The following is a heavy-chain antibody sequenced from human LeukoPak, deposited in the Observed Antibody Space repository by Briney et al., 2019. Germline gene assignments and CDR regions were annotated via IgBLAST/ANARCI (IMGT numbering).Heavy chain of an antibody. CDR1: GGSISSYY. CDR2: IYSSGGT. D-gene: IGHD6-13*01. J-gene: IGHJ3*01. Sequence: KPSETLSLTCTVSGGSISSYYWSWIRQPAGKGLEWIGRIYSSGGTDYNPSLKSRVTMSVDTSKSQFSLKLRSVTAADTAVYYCARGIAAASERAFDVWGQGTMVTVSS. V-gene: IGHV4-4*07. CDR3: ARGIAAASERAFDV.